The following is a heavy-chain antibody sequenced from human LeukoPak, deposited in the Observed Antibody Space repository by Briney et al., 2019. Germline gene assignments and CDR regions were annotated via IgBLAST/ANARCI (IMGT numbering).Heavy chain of an antibody. CDR2: IHYRGNT. CDR1: GASISSRKYY. D-gene: IGHD2-2*01. J-gene: IGHJ5*01. CDR3: ARSAPRYCSSTSSYGVLLDFDS. V-gene: IGHV4-39*01. Sequence: SEILCLTCTVSGASISSRKYYWRWIRQPPGKGLEWIGSIHYRGNTYYNPSLKSRVTISVDTSKNQFSLKLSSDTAADTAVYYCARSAPRYCSSTSSYGVLLDFDSWGQGTLVTVSS.